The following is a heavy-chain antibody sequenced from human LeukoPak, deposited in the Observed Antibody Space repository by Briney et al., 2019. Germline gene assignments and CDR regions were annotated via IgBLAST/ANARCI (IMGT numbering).Heavy chain of an antibody. CDR3: ARGKMTVTTYPAFDY. CDR1: GGSFIGYY. CDR2: INHSGST. J-gene: IGHJ4*02. D-gene: IGHD4-17*01. V-gene: IGHV4-34*01. Sequence: PSETLSLTSAVYGGSFIGYYWSWIREPPRERGECMWEINHSGSTNYNPSLKSRVTISVDTSKNQFSLKLSSVTAADTAVYYCARGKMTVTTYPAFDYWGQGTLVTVSS.